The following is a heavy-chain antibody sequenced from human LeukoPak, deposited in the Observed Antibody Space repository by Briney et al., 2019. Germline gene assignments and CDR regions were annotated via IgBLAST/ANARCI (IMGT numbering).Heavy chain of an antibody. J-gene: IGHJ4*02. CDR2: ISAYNGNT. Sequence: ASVKVSCKASGYTFTSYGISWVRQAPGQGLEWMGWISAYNGNTNYAQKLQGRVTMTTDTSTSTAYMELRSLRSDDTAVYYCXXXLEXRXXXLQTRKYYFDYWGQGTLVTVSS. CDR3: XXXLEXRXXXLQTRKYYFDY. CDR1: GYTFTSYG. D-gene: IGHD5-24*01. V-gene: IGHV1-18*01.